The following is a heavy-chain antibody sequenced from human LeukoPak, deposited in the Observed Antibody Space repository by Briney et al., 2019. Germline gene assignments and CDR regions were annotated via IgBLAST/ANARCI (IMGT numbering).Heavy chain of an antibody. V-gene: IGHV1-46*01. J-gene: IGHJ5*02. Sequence: ASVKVSCKASGGTFTSYYMHWVRQAPGQGLEWMGIINPSGGSTSYAQKFQGRVTMTRDTSISTAYMELSRLRSDDTAVYYCARALITIFGVVINNWFDPWGQGTLVTVSS. CDR2: INPSGGST. D-gene: IGHD3-3*01. CDR1: GGTFTSYY. CDR3: ARALITIFGVVINNWFDP.